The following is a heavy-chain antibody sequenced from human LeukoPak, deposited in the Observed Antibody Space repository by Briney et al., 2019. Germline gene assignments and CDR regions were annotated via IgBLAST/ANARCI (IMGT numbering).Heavy chain of an antibody. J-gene: IGHJ5*02. CDR2: IYYSGST. Sequence: SQTLSLTCTVSGVSISSGGYYWSWIRQHPGKGLEWIGYIYYSGSTYYNPSLKSRVTISVDTPKNQFSLKLSSVTAADTAVYYCARVQEGCSRASCYLEPWGQGILVTVSS. CDR3: ARVQEGCSRASCYLEP. CDR1: GVSISSGGYY. D-gene: IGHD2-2*01. V-gene: IGHV4-31*03.